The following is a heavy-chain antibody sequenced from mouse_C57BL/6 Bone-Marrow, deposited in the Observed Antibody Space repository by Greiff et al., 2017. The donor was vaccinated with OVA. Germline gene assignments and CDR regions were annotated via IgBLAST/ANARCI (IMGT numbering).Heavy chain of an antibody. D-gene: IGHD2-3*01. CDR2: IWSGGST. V-gene: IGHV2-4*01. Sequence: VKVVESGPGLVQPSQSLSITCTVSGFSLTSYGVHWVRQPPGKGLEWLGVIWSGGSTDFNAAFISRLSICKDNSKSQAFFNMNRLQADDTAIYYCAKEGWFWYFDVWGTGTTVTVSS. J-gene: IGHJ1*03. CDR1: GFSLTSYG. CDR3: AKEGWFWYFDV.